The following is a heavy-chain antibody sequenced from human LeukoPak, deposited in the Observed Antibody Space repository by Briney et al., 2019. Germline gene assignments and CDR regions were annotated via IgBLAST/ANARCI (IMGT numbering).Heavy chain of an antibody. CDR2: IYTSGST. CDR1: GGSISSGSYY. CDR3: ARETENYYGSGSYYYYFDY. J-gene: IGHJ4*02. D-gene: IGHD3-10*01. Sequence: SQTLSLTCTVSGGSISSGSYYWSWIRQPAGKGLEWIGRIYTSGSTNYNPSLKSRVTISVDTSKNQFSLKLSSVTAADTAVYYCARETENYYGSGSYYYYFDYWGQGTLVTVSS. V-gene: IGHV4-61*02.